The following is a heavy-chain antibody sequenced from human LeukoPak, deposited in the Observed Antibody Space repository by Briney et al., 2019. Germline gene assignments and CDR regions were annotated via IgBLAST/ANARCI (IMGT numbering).Heavy chain of an antibody. D-gene: IGHD3-3*01. J-gene: IGHJ4*02. CDR2: ISGSGGST. CDR1: GFTFSSYA. Sequence: GGSLRLSCAASGFTFSSYAMSWVRQAPGKGLEWVSAISGSGGSTYYADSVKGRFTISRDNSKNTLYLQMNSLRAEDTAVYYCAKFSLYDFWSGYYIGFDYWGQGTLVTVSS. V-gene: IGHV3-23*01. CDR3: AKFSLYDFWSGYYIGFDY.